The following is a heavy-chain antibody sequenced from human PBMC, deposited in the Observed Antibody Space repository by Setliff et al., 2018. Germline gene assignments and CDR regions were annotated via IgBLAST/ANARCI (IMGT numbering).Heavy chain of an antibody. V-gene: IGHV3-23*01. CDR1: GFTFSNYA. CDR3: AKREIIAVTRWFDP. D-gene: IGHD2-15*01. Sequence: GGSLRLSCAASGFTFSNYAMNWVRQAPGQGLEWVSAIDESGGGTYYADSVKGRFTTSRDNSKNTLYLQMNSLRAEDTAVYYCAKREIIAVTRWFDPWGQGTLVTVSS. J-gene: IGHJ5*02. CDR2: IDESGGGT.